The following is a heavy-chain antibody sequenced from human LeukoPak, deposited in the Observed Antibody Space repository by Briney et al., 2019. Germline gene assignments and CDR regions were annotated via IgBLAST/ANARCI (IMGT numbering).Heavy chain of an antibody. V-gene: IGHV1-2*02. D-gene: IGHD6-13*01. CDR3: AREIPAAGGFDP. Sequence: ASVKVSCKASGYTFTDYYMHWGRQAPGQGLEWMGWINPNSGGTNYAQKFQGRVTMTRDTSISTAYMEMNRLRSDDTTIYYCAREIPAAGGFDPWGQGTLVTVSS. J-gene: IGHJ5*02. CDR1: GYTFTDYY. CDR2: INPNSGGT.